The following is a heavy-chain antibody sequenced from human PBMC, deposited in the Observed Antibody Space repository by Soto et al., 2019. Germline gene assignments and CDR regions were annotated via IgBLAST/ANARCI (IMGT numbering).Heavy chain of an antibody. CDR3: ASIAAPGTTHFDF. J-gene: IGHJ4*02. Sequence: SETLSLTCTVSGGSLGSSSYYWGWIRQSPGKGLEWIGNIYYSGNTFYNPSLKSRVTISVDTSKNQFYLHLSSVTAADTAIFYCASIAAPGTTHFDFWGQGTLVTVSS. V-gene: IGHV4-39*01. CDR2: IYYSGNT. CDR1: GGSLGSSSYY. D-gene: IGHD6-13*01.